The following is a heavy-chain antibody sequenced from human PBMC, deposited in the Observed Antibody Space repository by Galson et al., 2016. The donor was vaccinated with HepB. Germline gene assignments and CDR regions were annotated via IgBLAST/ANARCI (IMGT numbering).Heavy chain of an antibody. CDR3: ARERDCSRSTCYSGGGWFDP. CDR1: GVSITSGSFF. J-gene: IGHJ5*02. D-gene: IGHD2-2*01. Sequence: TLSLTCTVSGVSITSGSFFWSWIRQPAGKGLQFIGRMSTNGDAYYNPSLKSRVTISPDTSKNQFSLKVTSVTAADTAVYFCARERDCSRSTCYSGGGWFDPWGQGTLVTVSS. CDR2: MSTNGDA. V-gene: IGHV4-61*02.